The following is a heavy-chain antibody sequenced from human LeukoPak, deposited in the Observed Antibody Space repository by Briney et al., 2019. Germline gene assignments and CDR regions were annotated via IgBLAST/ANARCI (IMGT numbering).Heavy chain of an antibody. CDR3: ARGDGAYCGGDCYWGPFDY. J-gene: IGHJ4*02. D-gene: IGHD2-21*02. CDR1: GYTFTSYY. CDR2: INPSGGST. V-gene: IGHV1-46*01. Sequence: GASVKVSCKASGYTFTSYYMHWVRQAPGQGLEWMGIINPSGGSTSYAQKFQGRVTMTRDTSTSTVYMELSSLRSEDTAVYYCARGDGAYCGGDCYWGPFDYWGQGTLVTVSS.